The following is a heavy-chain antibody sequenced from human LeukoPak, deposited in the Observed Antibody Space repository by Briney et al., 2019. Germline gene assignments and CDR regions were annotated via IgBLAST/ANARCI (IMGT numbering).Heavy chain of an antibody. D-gene: IGHD2-15*01. CDR1: GFTFSSYS. CDR3: ARDYRGYRAPYYFDH. J-gene: IGHJ4*02. V-gene: IGHV3-7*01. CDR2: IKQDGSEK. Sequence: GGSLRLSCAASGFTFSSYSMNWVRQAPGKGLEWVANIKQDGSEKYYVDSVKGRFTISRDNAKNSLYLQMNSLRAEDTAVYYCARDYRGYRAPYYFDHWGQGTLVTVSS.